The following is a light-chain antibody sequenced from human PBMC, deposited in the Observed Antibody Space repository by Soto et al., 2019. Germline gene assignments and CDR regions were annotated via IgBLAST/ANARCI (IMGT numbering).Light chain of an antibody. V-gene: IGKV4-1*01. Sequence: DIVMTQSPDSLAVSLGERATINCKSSRSPFYSSNNKNYAAWYQQKPGQPPKLLISWASTRASGVPDRFRGSGSGTDFTLTIDSLQDEDVAVYYCQQFYITPRTFGQGTKLEI. J-gene: IGKJ2*01. CDR1: RSPFYSSNNKNY. CDR3: QQFYITPRT. CDR2: WAS.